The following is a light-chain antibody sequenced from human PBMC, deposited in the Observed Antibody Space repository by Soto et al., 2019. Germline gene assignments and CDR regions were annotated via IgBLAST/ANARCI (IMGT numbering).Light chain of an antibody. CDR2: KAS. V-gene: IGKV1-5*03. J-gene: IGKJ2*01. CDR1: QSISTW. CDR3: QQYNIYPYT. Sequence: DIQMTQSPSTLSASVGDRVALTCRASQSISTWLAWYQQKPGKAPKLLIYKASSLDSGVPSRFSGSGSGTDFPLTISSLQPDDLATYYCQQYNIYPYTFVQGTKLEIK.